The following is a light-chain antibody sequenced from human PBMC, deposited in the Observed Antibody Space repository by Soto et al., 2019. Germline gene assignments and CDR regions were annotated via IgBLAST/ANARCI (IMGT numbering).Light chain of an antibody. CDR1: QGLVHINGATF. Sequence: DVVMTQSPLSLPVTLGQPASISCRSSQGLVHINGATFLAWFQQRPGQSPRRLIYQVSKRDSGVPDRVSGSGSGTDFTLKISRVEAEDVGVYYCMQGTHRPYTFGQGTKLEI. CDR3: MQGTHRPYT. V-gene: IGKV2-30*02. J-gene: IGKJ2*01. CDR2: QVS.